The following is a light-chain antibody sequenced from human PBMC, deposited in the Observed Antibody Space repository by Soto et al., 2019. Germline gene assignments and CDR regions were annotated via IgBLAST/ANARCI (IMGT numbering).Light chain of an antibody. CDR2: GTS. V-gene: IGLV1-40*01. CDR1: SSNIGAGYD. Sequence: QSVLPQPPSVYGAPGQRVTISCTGSSSNIGAGYDVHWYQQLPGTAPTLLIYGTSNPTSGVPERFSGSKSGTSASLAITGLQAEDEDDYYCQSYDSSLSGSYVFGNGTKLTVL. CDR3: QSYDSSLSGSYV. J-gene: IGLJ1*01.